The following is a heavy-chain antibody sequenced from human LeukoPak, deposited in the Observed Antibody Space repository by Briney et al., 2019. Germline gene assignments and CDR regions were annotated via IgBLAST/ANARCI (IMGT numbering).Heavy chain of an antibody. CDR1: GGTFISYA. CDR2: IIPIFGTA. Sequence: SVKVSCKASGGTFISYAISWVRQAPGQGLEWMGGIIPIFGTANYAQKFQGRVTITADKSTSTAYMELSSLRSEDTAVYYCARASMVRGVIMWAFDIWGQGTMVTVSS. V-gene: IGHV1-69*06. D-gene: IGHD3-10*01. CDR3: ARASMVRGVIMWAFDI. J-gene: IGHJ3*02.